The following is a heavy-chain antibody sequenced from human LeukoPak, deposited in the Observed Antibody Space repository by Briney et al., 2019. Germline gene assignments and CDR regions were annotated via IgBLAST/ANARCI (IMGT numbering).Heavy chain of an antibody. CDR3: ARETPDIVVVPAARLDY. CDR1: GGTFSSYA. J-gene: IGHJ4*02. CDR2: IIPIFGTA. Sequence: SVKVSCKASGGTFSSYAISWVRQAPGQGLEWMGGIIPIFGTANYAQKFQGRVTITADESTSTAYMELSILRSEDTAVYYCARETPDIVVVPAARLDYWGQGTLVTVSS. D-gene: IGHD2-2*01. V-gene: IGHV1-69*13.